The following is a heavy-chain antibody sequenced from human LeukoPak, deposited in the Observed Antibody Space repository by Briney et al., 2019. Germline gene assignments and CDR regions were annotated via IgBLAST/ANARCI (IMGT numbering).Heavy chain of an antibody. V-gene: IGHV3-9*01. Sequence: GGSLRLSCAVSGFNFDDYAMPWVRHAPGRGLEWVSGINWKTGNGIYADSVKGRFTISRDNAKNSLYLQMSSLRAEDTALYYCTRRAARWQFDLWGRGTLLTVSS. CDR3: TRRAARWQFDL. CDR2: INWKTGNG. J-gene: IGHJ2*01. D-gene: IGHD5-24*01. CDR1: GFNFDDYA.